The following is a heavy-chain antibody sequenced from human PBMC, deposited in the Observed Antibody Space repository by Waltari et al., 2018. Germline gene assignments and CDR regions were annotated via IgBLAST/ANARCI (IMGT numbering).Heavy chain of an antibody. V-gene: IGHV4-38-2*01. CDR3: ARQGVGLTTVTTSDY. J-gene: IGHJ4*02. Sequence: QVQLQESGPGLVKPSETLSLTCAVSGYSISSGYYWGWIRQPPGKGLEWIGSIYHSGSTYSTPSLRSRVTISVDTSKNQFSLKLSSVTAADTAVYYCARQGVGLTTVTTSDYWGQGTLVTVSS. D-gene: IGHD4-17*01. CDR1: GYSISSGYY. CDR2: IYHSGST.